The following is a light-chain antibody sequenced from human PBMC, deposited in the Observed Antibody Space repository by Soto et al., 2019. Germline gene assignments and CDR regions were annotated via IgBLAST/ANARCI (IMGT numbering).Light chain of an antibody. J-gene: IGKJ3*01. Sequence: DIKMTQSPSPLSASIGDRVTITCQASHDISDYLNWYHQKPGKAPELLIYDASNLQTGVPSRFSGRGSGTNFFLTISGLQPEDIGTYYCQQYDNLICTFGPGTKV. CDR3: QQYDNLICT. CDR2: DAS. CDR1: HDISDY. V-gene: IGKV1-33*01.